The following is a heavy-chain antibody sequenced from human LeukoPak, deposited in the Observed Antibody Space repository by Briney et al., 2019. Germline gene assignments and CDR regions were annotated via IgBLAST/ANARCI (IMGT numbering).Heavy chain of an antibody. CDR1: GFTFSSYS. D-gene: IGHD4-17*01. Sequence: SLXXXCXASGFTFSSYSMNWVRQAPGKGLEWVSSISSSSSYIYYADSVKGRFTISRDNAKNSLYLQMNRLRAEDTAVYYCARSNDYGDYLDYWGQGTLVTVSS. CDR3: ARSNDYGDYLDY. CDR2: ISSSSSYI. J-gene: IGHJ4*02. V-gene: IGHV3-21*01.